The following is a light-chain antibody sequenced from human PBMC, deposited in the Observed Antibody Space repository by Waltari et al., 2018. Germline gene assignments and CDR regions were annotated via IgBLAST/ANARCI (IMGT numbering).Light chain of an antibody. CDR2: GAS. CDR3: QQYNNWPPT. Sequence: EVVMTQSPVTLSVSPGERATLSCRASQSVSGDLAWYQQKPGQATRLLIYGASTRATGIPVRFSGSGSGTEFTLTISSLQSEDLAIYYCQQYNNWPPTFGGGTKVEIK. J-gene: IGKJ4*01. CDR1: QSVSGD. V-gene: IGKV3-15*01.